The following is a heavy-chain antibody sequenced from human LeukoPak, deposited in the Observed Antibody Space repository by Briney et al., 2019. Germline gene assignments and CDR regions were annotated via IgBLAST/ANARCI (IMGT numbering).Heavy chain of an antibody. Sequence: QSGGSLRLSCAASGFTFSGYGMHWVRQAPGKGLEWVAFIRYDGSNKYYADSVKGRFTISRDNSKNTLYLQMNSLRAEDTAVYYCAKGVCSSTSCYNDSYYYYYMDVWGKGTTVTVSS. CDR1: GFTFSGYG. CDR3: AKGVCSSTSCYNDSYYYYYMDV. CDR2: IRYDGSNK. D-gene: IGHD2-2*02. J-gene: IGHJ6*03. V-gene: IGHV3-30*02.